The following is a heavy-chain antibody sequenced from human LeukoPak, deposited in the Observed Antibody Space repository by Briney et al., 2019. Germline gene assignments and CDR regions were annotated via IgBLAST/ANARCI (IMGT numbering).Heavy chain of an antibody. D-gene: IGHD2-2*01. Sequence: PGRSLRLSCAASGFTFSSYGMHWVRQAPGKGLEWVAVISYDGSNKYFADSVKGRFTISRDNSKNTLYLQMNSLRAEDTVVYYCAKDFLGSSRAFDIWGQGTMVTVSS. CDR2: ISYDGSNK. CDR3: AKDFLGSSRAFDI. J-gene: IGHJ3*02. CDR1: GFTFSSYG. V-gene: IGHV3-30*18.